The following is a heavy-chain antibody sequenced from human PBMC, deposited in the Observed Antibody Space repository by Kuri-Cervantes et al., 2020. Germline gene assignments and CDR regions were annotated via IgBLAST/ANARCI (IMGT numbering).Heavy chain of an antibody. CDR2: IYPGDSDT. Sequence: GGSLRLSCTVSGGSMISGDYYWSWIRQTPGKGLEWIGFIYPGDSDTRYSPSFQGQVTISVDKSINTAYLQWSSLKASDTAIYYCARSSSWYGNFDLWGRGTLVTVSS. D-gene: IGHD6-13*01. V-gene: IGHV5-51*01. CDR1: GGSMISGDYYW. CDR3: ARSSSWYGNFDL. J-gene: IGHJ2*01.